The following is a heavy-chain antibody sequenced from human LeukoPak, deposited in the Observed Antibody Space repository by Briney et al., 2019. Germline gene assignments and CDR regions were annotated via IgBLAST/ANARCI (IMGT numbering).Heavy chain of an antibody. V-gene: IGHV4-59*01. D-gene: IGHD4-17*01. CDR1: GGSISDYC. CDR2: IYYSGST. J-gene: IGHJ3*02. Sequence: PSETLSLTCSVSGGSISDYCWNWIRQPPGKGLEWIGYIYYSGSTSYNPSLKSRVTVSLDTSKNQFSLRLSSVTAADTAVYYCARDKGTTVNRGAFDIWGQGTMVTVPS. CDR3: ARDKGTTVNRGAFDI.